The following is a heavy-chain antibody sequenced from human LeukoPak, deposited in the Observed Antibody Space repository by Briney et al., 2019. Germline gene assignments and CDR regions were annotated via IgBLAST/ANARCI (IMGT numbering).Heavy chain of an antibody. Sequence: SETLSLTCAVYGGSFSGYYWSWIRQPPGKGLEWIGEINHSGSTNYNPSLKSRVAISVDTSKNQFSLKLSSVTAADTAVYYCARETPNCTNGVCYLLFDYWGQGTLVTVSS. CDR3: ARETPNCTNGVCYLLFDY. J-gene: IGHJ4*02. CDR1: GGSFSGYY. V-gene: IGHV4-34*01. D-gene: IGHD2-8*01. CDR2: INHSGST.